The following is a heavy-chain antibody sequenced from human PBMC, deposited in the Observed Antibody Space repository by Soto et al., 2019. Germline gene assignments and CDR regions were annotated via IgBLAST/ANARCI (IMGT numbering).Heavy chain of an antibody. CDR1: GGTFSTYT. J-gene: IGHJ5*02. V-gene: IGHV1-69*08. CDR2: IIPIIGII. Sequence: QVQLVQSGAEVKKPGSSVKVSCKASGGTFSTYTITWVRQAPGQGLEWMGRIIPIIGIINYAQKFQGRVTISADKFTGTAYMELTGLRSDDTAVYYCAGDPDSHYNDSHASSYPCGHGTLVTVSS. CDR3: AGDPDSHYNDSHASSYP. D-gene: IGHD4-4*01.